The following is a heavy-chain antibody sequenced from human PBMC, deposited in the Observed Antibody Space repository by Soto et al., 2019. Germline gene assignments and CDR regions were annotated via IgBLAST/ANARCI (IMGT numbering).Heavy chain of an antibody. CDR3: ARRRQQQPFGMDV. CDR1: GCSFTSYW. J-gene: IGHJ6*02. CDR2: IYPDDSDT. Sequence: ESRKISCNCSGCSFTSYWIGWVLQMPGKGLEWMGIIYPDDSDTRYSPSFQGQVTISADKSISTAYLQWSSLKASDTAMYYCARRRQQQPFGMDVWGQGTTVTVSS. D-gene: IGHD6-13*01. V-gene: IGHV5-51*01.